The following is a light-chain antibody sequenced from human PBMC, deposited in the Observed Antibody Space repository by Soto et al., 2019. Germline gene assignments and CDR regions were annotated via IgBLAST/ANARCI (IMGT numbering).Light chain of an antibody. CDR1: QSLSSN. CDR3: QQRSNWPPFT. V-gene: IGKV3-11*01. CDR2: RAS. Sequence: DIVLTQTPLSLPAIPGEPATLSCRASQSLSSNLAWYQQKPGQAPRLLIFRASNRATGIPARFSGSGSGTDFTLTISSLEPEDFAVYYCQQRSNWPPFTFGPGTKVDIK. J-gene: IGKJ3*01.